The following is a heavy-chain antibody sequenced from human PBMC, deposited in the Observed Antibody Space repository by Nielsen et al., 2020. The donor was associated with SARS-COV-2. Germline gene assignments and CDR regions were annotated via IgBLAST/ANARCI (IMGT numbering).Heavy chain of an antibody. J-gene: IGHJ4*02. CDR1: GFTFSTYG. V-gene: IGHV3-30*18. Sequence: GGSLRLSCAASGFTFSTYGMPWVRQAPGQGLDWVAVISYDGNNKYYVDSVKGRFTISRDNSKNTLYLQMNSLRAEDTAVYYCAKVGGYSDYWGQGTLVTVSS. CDR3: AKVGGYSDY. CDR2: ISYDGNNK. D-gene: IGHD5-18*01.